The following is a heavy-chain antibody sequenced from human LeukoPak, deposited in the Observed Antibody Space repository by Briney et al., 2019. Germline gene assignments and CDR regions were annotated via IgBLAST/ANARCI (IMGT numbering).Heavy chain of an antibody. CDR2: IKSKTDGGTT. Sequence: GSLRLSCAASGFTFSNAWMSWVRQAPAKGLEWVGRIKSKTDGGTTDYAAPVKGRFTISRDDSKNTLYLQMNSLKTEDTAVYYCTTEGYYDFLGGYYFVYWGQGTLLTVSS. V-gene: IGHV3-15*01. D-gene: IGHD3-3*01. CDR1: GFTFSNAW. J-gene: IGHJ4*02. CDR3: TTEGYYDFLGGYYFVY.